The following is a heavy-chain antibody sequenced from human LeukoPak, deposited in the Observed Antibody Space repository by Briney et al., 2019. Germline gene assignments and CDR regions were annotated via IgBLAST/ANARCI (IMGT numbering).Heavy chain of an antibody. Sequence: GGSLRLSCAASGFTFSSYSMNWVRQAPGKGLEWVSSISSSSSYIYYADSVKGRFTISRDNAKNSLYLQMNSLRAEDTAVYHCASSTSSYDSSGYHYWGQGTLVTVSS. J-gene: IGHJ4*02. CDR3: ASSTSSYDSSGYHY. D-gene: IGHD3-22*01. V-gene: IGHV3-21*01. CDR2: ISSSSSYI. CDR1: GFTFSSYS.